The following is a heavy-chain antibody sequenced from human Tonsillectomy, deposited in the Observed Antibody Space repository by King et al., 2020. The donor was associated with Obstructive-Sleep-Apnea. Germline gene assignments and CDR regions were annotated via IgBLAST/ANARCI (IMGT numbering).Heavy chain of an antibody. CDR2: IYTSGGT. D-gene: IGHD2-15*01. Sequence: VQLQESGPGLVKPSETLSLTCTVSVGSINSYYLSWIRQPAGKGLDWIGRIYTSGGTNYNPSLKSRVTLSVDTSKNRFSLKLGSVTAADTAVYYCASDGSVGWFDSWGQGTLVTVSS. CDR1: VGSINSYY. CDR3: ASDGSVGWFDS. J-gene: IGHJ5*01. V-gene: IGHV4-4*07.